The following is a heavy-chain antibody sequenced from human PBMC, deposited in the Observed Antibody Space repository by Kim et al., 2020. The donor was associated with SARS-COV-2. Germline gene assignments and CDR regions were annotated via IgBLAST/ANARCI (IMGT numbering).Heavy chain of an antibody. V-gene: IGHV4-39*07. D-gene: IGHD6-13*01. CDR3: ARERRIAAAGRDWFDP. CDR2: IYYSGST. J-gene: IGHJ5*02. CDR1: GGSISSSSYY. Sequence: SETLSLTCTVSGGSISSSSYYWGWIRQPPGKGLEWIGSIYYSGSTYYNPSLKSRVTISVDTSKNQFSLKLSSVTAADTAVYYCARERRIAAAGRDWFDPWGQGTLVTVSS.